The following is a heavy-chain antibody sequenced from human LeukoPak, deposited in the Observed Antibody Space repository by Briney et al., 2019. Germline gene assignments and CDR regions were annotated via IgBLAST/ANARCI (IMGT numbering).Heavy chain of an antibody. CDR2: IRYDGSNE. Sequence: GGSLRLSCAASGFTFSSYGMHWVRQAPGKGLEWVAFIRYDGSNEYYADSVKGRFTISRDISKNTLYLQMTSLKPEDTAVYYCAKGQTWAAGPFDSWGQGTLVTVSS. CDR1: GFTFSSYG. CDR3: AKGQTWAAGPFDS. J-gene: IGHJ4*02. D-gene: IGHD6-19*01. V-gene: IGHV3-30*02.